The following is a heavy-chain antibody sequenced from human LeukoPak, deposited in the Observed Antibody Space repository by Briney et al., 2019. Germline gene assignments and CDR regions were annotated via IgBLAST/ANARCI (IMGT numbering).Heavy chain of an antibody. CDR3: ARDRVWSGYQYYYYMDV. Sequence: SGGSLRLSCAASGFTFSGYVMTWVRQAPGKGLECVSSITFSSSHIYYADSVKGRFTISRDNTKDSLYLQMNSLRAEDTAVYYCARDRVWSGYQYYYYMDVWGKGTTVTVSS. V-gene: IGHV3-21*04. CDR1: GFTFSGYV. CDR2: ITFSSSHI. D-gene: IGHD3-3*01. J-gene: IGHJ6*03.